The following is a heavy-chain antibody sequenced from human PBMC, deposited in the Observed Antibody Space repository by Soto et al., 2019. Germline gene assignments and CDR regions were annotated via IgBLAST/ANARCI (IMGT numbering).Heavy chain of an antibody. V-gene: IGHV1-69*04. D-gene: IGHD3-22*01. Sequence: SVKVSCKASGGTFSSYTISWVRQAPGQGLEWMGRIIPILGIANYAQKFQGRVTITADKSTSTAYMELSSLRSEDTAVYYCARDAYYYDSSGYPDYWGQGTLVTVSS. CDR1: GGTFSSYT. CDR3: ARDAYYYDSSGYPDY. J-gene: IGHJ4*02. CDR2: IIPILGIA.